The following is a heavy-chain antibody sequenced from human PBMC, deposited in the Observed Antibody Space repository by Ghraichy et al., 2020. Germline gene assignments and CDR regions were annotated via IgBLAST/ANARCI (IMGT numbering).Heavy chain of an antibody. CDR2: IIPIFGTA. CDR1: GGTFSSYA. V-gene: IGHV1-69*13. J-gene: IGHJ4*02. Sequence: SVKVSCKASGGTFSSYAISWVRQAPGQGLEWMGGIIPIFGTANYAQKFQGRVTITADESTSTAYMELSSLRSEDTAVYYCARRDYYDSSGYYRFDYWGQGTLVTVSS. CDR3: ARRDYYDSSGYYRFDY. D-gene: IGHD3-22*01.